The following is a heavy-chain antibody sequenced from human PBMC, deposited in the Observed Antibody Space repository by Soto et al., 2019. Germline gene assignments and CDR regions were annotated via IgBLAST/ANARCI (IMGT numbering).Heavy chain of an antibody. V-gene: IGHV4-34*01. CDR1: GGSFSGYY. Sequence: SSDTLSLTCAVYGGSFSGYYWSWIRQPPGKGLEWIGEINHSGSTNYNPSLKSRVTISVDTSKNQFSLKLSSVTAADTAVYYCARLTTMVRGVISDFDYWGQGTLVTVSS. CDR3: ARLTTMVRGVISDFDY. D-gene: IGHD3-10*01. CDR2: INHSGST. J-gene: IGHJ4*02.